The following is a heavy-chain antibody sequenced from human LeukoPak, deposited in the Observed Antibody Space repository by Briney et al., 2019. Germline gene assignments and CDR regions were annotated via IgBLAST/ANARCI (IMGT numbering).Heavy chain of an antibody. CDR3: ARAGRRYFDY. J-gene: IGHJ4*02. V-gene: IGHV4-59*01. Sequence: PSETLSLTCTVSGGSISGDYWSWIRQSPGKGLEWIAYIHSSGSTSYNPSLKSRVTISVDTSKNEFSLKLTSVNAADTAVYYCARAGRRYFDYWGQGTLVTVSS. CDR2: IHSSGST. CDR1: GGSISGDY.